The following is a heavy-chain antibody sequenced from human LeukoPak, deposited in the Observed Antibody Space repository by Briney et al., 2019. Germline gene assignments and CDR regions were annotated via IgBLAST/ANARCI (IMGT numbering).Heavy chain of an antibody. J-gene: IGHJ6*03. V-gene: IGHV3-21*01. CDR1: GFTFSSYS. CDR3: ARDGGWRWFGEPYYYYTDV. CDR2: ISSSSSYI. D-gene: IGHD3-10*01. Sequence: PGGSLRLSCAASGFTFSSYSMNWVRQAPGKGLEWVSSISSSSSYIYYADSVKGRFTISRDNAKNSLYLQMNSLRAEDTAVYYCARDGGWRWFGEPYYYYTDVWGKGTTVTVSS.